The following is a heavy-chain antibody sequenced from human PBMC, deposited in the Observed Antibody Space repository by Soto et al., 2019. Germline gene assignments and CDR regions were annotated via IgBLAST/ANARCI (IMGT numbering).Heavy chain of an antibody. CDR2: IYYSGST. Sequence: SETLSLTCTVSGGSISSYYWSWIRQPPGKGLEWIGYIYYSGSTNYNPSLKSRVTISVDTSKNQFSLKLSSVTAADTAVYYCARSQSSVLRYFDWFLEGDGMDVWGQGTTVTVSS. CDR1: GGSISSYY. D-gene: IGHD3-9*01. CDR3: ARSQSSVLRYFDWFLEGDGMDV. V-gene: IGHV4-59*01. J-gene: IGHJ6*02.